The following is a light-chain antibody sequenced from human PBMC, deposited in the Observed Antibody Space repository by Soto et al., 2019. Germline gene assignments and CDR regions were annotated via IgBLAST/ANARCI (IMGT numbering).Light chain of an antibody. V-gene: IGKV3-20*01. CDR1: MSITSNF. J-gene: IGKJ1*01. CDR3: QQYGSSVWT. CDR2: DAS. Sequence: EIVLTQSPGTLSLSPGERATLSCRASMSITSNFLAWYQQKPGQAPRLLLYDASNRATGIPDRFSGSGSGTDFSLTISRLEPEYFGVYYCQQYGSSVWTFGQGTRVEIK.